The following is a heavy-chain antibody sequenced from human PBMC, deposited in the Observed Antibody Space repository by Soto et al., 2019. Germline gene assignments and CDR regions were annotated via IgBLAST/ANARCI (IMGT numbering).Heavy chain of an antibody. CDR3: ARDTQWEMATTFDY. CDR1: GFTFSSYA. CDR2: ISDDGSNK. V-gene: IGHV3-30-3*01. Sequence: QVQLVESGGGVVQPGRSLRLSCAASGFTFSSYAMHWVSQAPGKGLEWVAVISDDGSNKYYADSVRGRFTISRDNSKNTLYLQMNSLRGEDTAVYYCARDTQWEMATTFDYWGQGTLVTVSS. J-gene: IGHJ4*02. D-gene: IGHD1-26*01.